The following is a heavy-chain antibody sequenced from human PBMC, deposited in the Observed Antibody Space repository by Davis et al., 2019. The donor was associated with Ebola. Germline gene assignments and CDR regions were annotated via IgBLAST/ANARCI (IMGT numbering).Heavy chain of an antibody. Sequence: GESLKISCKGSGYSFTSYWIGWVRQMPGKGLEWMGIIYPGDSDTRYSPSFQGQVTISADKSISTAYLQWSSLKASDTAMYYCARVFSPSSLYDSSGYYSDYFDYWGQGTLVTVSS. CDR2: IYPGDSDT. V-gene: IGHV5-51*01. CDR1: GYSFTSYW. D-gene: IGHD3-22*01. CDR3: ARVFSPSSLYDSSGYYSDYFDY. J-gene: IGHJ4*02.